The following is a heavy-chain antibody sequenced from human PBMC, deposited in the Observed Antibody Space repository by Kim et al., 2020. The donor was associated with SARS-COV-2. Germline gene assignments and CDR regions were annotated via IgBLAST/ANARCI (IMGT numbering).Heavy chain of an antibody. J-gene: IGHJ3*02. Sequence: GGSLRLSCAASGFTFNGHWMSWVRQAPGRGLEWVANIKEDGSEKYYVDSVKGRFTISRDNAKNSLNLQMNSLRAEDTAVYYCAKMRSRAFDIWGQGTMVTVSS. CDR2: IKEDGSEK. CDR3: AKMRSRAFDI. V-gene: IGHV3-7*01. CDR1: GFTFNGHW.